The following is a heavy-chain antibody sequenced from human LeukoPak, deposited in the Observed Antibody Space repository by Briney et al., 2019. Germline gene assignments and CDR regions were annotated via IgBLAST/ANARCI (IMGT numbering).Heavy chain of an antibody. CDR3: ARAGGGSYRDAFDI. CDR1: GFTVSSNY. Sequence: GGSLRLSCAASGFTVSSNYMSWVRQAPGKGLEWVSVIYSGGSTYYADSVKGRFTISRDNSKNTLYLQMNSLRAEDTAVYYCARAGGGSYRDAFDIWGQGTMVTVSS. CDR2: IYSGGST. D-gene: IGHD1-26*01. J-gene: IGHJ3*02. V-gene: IGHV3-66*01.